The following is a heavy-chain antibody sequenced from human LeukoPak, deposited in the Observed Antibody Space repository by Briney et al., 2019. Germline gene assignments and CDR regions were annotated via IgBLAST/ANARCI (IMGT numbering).Heavy chain of an antibody. D-gene: IGHD2/OR15-2a*01. CDR2: IYYSDST. CDR1: GGSISSYY. CDR3: ASHSGEYVY. V-gene: IGHV4-59*12. Sequence: SETLSLTCTVSGGSISSYYWSWIRQPPGKGLEWIGYIYYSDSTYYNPSLKSRVTISVDTSKNQFSLKVSSVTAADTAVYYCASHSGEYVYWGQGTLVTVSS. J-gene: IGHJ4*02.